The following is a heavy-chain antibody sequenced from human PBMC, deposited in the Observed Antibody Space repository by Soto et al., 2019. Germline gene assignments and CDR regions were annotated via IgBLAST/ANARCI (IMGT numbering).Heavy chain of an antibody. CDR1: GGTFSSYA. CDR3: AISMVRGVIIGYYYGMDV. Sequence: SVKVSCKASGGTFSSYAISWVRQAPGQGLEWIGGIISIYGTPNYSQKCQVRVTITADESTSPADMELSSLRSEDTSVYYCAISMVRGVIIGYYYGMDVWAQGTTVTVSS. CDR2: IISIYGTP. J-gene: IGHJ6*02. D-gene: IGHD3-10*01. V-gene: IGHV1-69*13.